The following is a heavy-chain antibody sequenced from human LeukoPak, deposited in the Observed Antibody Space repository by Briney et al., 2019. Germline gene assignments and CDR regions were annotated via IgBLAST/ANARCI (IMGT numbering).Heavy chain of an antibody. V-gene: IGHV4-39*01. CDR2: IYYSGNT. D-gene: IGHD6-19*01. Sequence: SETLSLTCTVSGGSFSSSSYYWGWIRQPPGKGLEWIGTIYYSGNTYYNPSLKSRVSISVDTSKNQFSLKLSSVTAADTAVYYCARQAVAGNGLDYWGQGTLVTVSS. CDR3: ARQAVAGNGLDY. CDR1: GGSFSSSSYY. J-gene: IGHJ4*02.